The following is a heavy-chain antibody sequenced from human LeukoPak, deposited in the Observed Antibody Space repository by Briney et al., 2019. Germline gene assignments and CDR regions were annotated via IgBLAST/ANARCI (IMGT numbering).Heavy chain of an antibody. D-gene: IGHD6-19*01. CDR3: ARVGQWLPYYYYYMDV. J-gene: IGHJ6*03. V-gene: IGHV1-69*06. Sequence: SVKVSCKASGGTFSSYAISWVRQAPGQGREWMGGIIPIFGTANYAQKFQGRVTITADKSTSTAYMELSSLRSEDTAVYYCARVGQWLPYYYYYMDVWGKGTTVTVSS. CDR2: IIPIFGTA. CDR1: GGTFSSYA.